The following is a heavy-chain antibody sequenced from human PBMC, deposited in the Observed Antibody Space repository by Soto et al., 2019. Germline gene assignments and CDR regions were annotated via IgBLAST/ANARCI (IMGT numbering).Heavy chain of an antibody. D-gene: IGHD2-2*02. CDR1: GFTFGDYA. V-gene: IGHV3-49*03. CDR3: TRDQVDLGYCSSTSCYSAGVPDAFDI. Sequence: GGSLRLSCTASGFTFGDYAMSWFRQAPGKGLEWVGFIRSKAYGGTTEYAASVKGRFTISRDDSKSIAYLQMNSLKTEDTAVYYCTRDQVDLGYCSSTSCYSAGVPDAFDIWGQGTMVTVSS. CDR2: IRSKAYGGTT. J-gene: IGHJ3*02.